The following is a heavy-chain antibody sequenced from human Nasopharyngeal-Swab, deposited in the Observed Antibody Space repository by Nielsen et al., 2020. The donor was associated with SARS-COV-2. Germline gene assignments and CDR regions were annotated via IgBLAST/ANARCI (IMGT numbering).Heavy chain of an antibody. D-gene: IGHD6-19*01. Sequence: SETLSLTCAVYGGSFSGYYWSWIRQPPGKGLEWIGEINHSGSTNYNPSLKSRVTISVDTSKNQFSLKLSSVTAADTAVYYCARPTRIAVAGKGVYYWGQGTLLPVSS. CDR3: ARPTRIAVAGKGVYY. V-gene: IGHV4-34*01. J-gene: IGHJ4*02. CDR2: INHSGST. CDR1: GGSFSGYY.